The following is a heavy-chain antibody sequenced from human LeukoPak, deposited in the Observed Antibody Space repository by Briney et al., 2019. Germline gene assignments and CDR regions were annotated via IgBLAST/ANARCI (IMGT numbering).Heavy chain of an antibody. J-gene: IGHJ4*02. D-gene: IGHD3-22*01. V-gene: IGHV4-39*01. Sequence: SETLSLTCTVSRGSMSSGTYYWGWIRQPPGKGLEWIASIRYLGSTFYNPSLQSRVTISVDTPKNQFSLKLSSVTAADTAVYYCARGLHPHSFDSSGQNYWGQGTLVTVSS. CDR2: IRYLGST. CDR3: ARGLHPHSFDSSGQNY. CDR1: RGSMSSGTYY.